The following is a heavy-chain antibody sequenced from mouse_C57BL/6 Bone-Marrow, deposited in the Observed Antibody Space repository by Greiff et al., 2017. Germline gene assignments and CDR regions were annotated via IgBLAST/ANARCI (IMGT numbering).Heavy chain of an antibody. CDR1: GFTFSSHA. V-gene: IGHV5-4*01. CDR3: ARDHAGFAY. J-gene: IGHJ3*01. Sequence: EVKLMESGGGLVEPGGFLKLLRSASGFTFSSHALSLVRPTPEKRLEWVATISDCGSYPYHPDNVKGRFTISRDNAKNNLYLQMSHLKSEDPAMYCCARDHAGFAYWGQGTLVTVSA. CDR2: ISDCGSYP.